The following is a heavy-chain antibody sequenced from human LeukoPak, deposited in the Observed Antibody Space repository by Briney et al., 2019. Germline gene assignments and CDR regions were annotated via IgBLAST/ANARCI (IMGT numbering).Heavy chain of an antibody. J-gene: IGHJ4*02. CDR1: GGSISSYY. V-gene: IGHV4-59*01. CDR2: IYYSGST. D-gene: IGHD4-17*01. CDR3: ARWDDYGDHFDY. Sequence: PSETLSLTCTVSGGSISSYYWSWIRQPPGKGLEWIGYIYYSGSTNYNPSLKSRVTISVDTSKNQFSLKLSSATAADTAVYYCARWDDYGDHFDYWGQGTLVPVSS.